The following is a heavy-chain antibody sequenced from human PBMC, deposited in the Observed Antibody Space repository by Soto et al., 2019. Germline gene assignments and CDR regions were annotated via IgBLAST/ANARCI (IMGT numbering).Heavy chain of an antibody. V-gene: IGHV2-5*02. Sequence: SGPTLVNPPQTLTLTCTFSGFSLRSSGVGVGWTRQPPGKALEWLALIYWDDDKRYSPSLKSRLTITKDTSKNQVVLTMTNMDPVDTATYYCAHRRTYGSGSYSFGYWGQGTVVTVSS. J-gene: IGHJ4*02. D-gene: IGHD3-10*01. CDR2: IYWDDDK. CDR3: AHRRTYGSGSYSFGY. CDR1: GFSLRSSGVG.